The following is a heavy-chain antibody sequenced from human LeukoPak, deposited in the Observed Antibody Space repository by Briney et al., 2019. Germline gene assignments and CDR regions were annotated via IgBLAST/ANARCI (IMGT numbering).Heavy chain of an antibody. CDR1: GGSISSYY. CDR2: IYYSGST. V-gene: IGHV4-59*12. Sequence: SETLSLTCTVSGGSISSYYWSWIRQPPGKGLEWIGYIYYSGSTNYNPSLKSRVTISVDTSKNQFSLKLSSVTAADTAVYYCAGGSRWSKGYWGQGTLVTVSS. J-gene: IGHJ4*02. CDR3: AGGSRWSKGY. D-gene: IGHD6-13*01.